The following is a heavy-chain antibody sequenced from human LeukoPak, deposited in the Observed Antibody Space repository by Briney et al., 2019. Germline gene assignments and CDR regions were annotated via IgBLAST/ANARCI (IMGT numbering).Heavy chain of an antibody. CDR2: ISGDGGST. CDR3: ARAFDY. CDR1: GFTFDDYA. J-gene: IGHJ4*02. Sequence: QSGGSLRLSCAASGFTFDDYAMHWVRQAPGKGLEWVSLISGDGGSTYYADSVKGRFTISRDNAKNTLYLQMNSLRAEDTSVYYCARAFDYWGQGVLVTVSS. V-gene: IGHV3-43*02.